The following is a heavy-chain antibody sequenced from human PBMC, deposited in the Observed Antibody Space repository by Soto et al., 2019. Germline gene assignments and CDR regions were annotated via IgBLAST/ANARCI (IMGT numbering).Heavy chain of an antibody. V-gene: IGHV4-34*01. CDR2: INHSGST. Sequence: QVQLQQWGAGLLKPSETLSLTCAVYGGSFSGYYWSWIRQPPGKGLEWIGEINHSGSTNYNPSLKSRVTISVDTSKNQFSLKLSSVTAADTVVYYCARGHRITIFGVVIGENWFDPWGQGTLVTVSS. CDR1: GGSFSGYY. D-gene: IGHD3-3*01. J-gene: IGHJ5*02. CDR3: ARGHRITIFGVVIGENWFDP.